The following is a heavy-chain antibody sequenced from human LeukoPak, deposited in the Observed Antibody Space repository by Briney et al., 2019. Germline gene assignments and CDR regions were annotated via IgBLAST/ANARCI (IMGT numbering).Heavy chain of an antibody. Sequence: GGSLRLSCAASGFTFSSYSMNWVRQTPGKGLEWVSAISGSGGSTYYADSVKGRFTISRDNSKNTLYLQMNSLRAEDTAVYYCAKDAIWFGELYSYYFDYWGQGTLVTVSS. V-gene: IGHV3-23*01. D-gene: IGHD3-10*01. CDR3: AKDAIWFGELYSYYFDY. J-gene: IGHJ4*02. CDR1: GFTFSSYS. CDR2: ISGSGGST.